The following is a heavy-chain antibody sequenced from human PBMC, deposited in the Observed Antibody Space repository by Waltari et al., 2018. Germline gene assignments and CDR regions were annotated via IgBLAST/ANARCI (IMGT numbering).Heavy chain of an antibody. Sequence: QWGAGLLKPSETLSLTCAVYGGSFSGYYWSWIRQPPGKGLEWIGEINHSGSTNYNPSLKSRVTISVDTSKNQFSLKLSSVTAADTAVYYCARGIVVVMPGAFDIWGQGTMVTVSS. J-gene: IGHJ3*02. D-gene: IGHD3-22*01. V-gene: IGHV4-34*01. CDR3: ARGIVVVMPGAFDI. CDR1: GGSFSGYY. CDR2: INHSGST.